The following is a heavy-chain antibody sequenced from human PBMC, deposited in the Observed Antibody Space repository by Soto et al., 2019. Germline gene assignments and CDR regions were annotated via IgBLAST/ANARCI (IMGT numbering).Heavy chain of an antibody. Sequence: GASVKVSCEASGGSFSSYAISWVRQAPGQGLEWMGGIIPIVGTGNYAQNFQGRVTITADESTSTAYMELSSLRSEDTAMYYCARDLRAAGRPGMDVWGQGTTVTVSS. D-gene: IGHD6-13*01. CDR1: GGSFSSYA. J-gene: IGHJ6*02. CDR2: IIPIVGTG. CDR3: ARDLRAAGRPGMDV. V-gene: IGHV1-69*13.